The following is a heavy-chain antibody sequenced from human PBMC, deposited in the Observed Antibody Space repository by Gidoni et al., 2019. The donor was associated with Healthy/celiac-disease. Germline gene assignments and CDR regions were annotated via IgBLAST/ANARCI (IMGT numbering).Heavy chain of an antibody. V-gene: IGHV3-49*03. CDR3: TTLPRLWGRRIIDY. CDR2: IRSKAYGGTT. Sequence: EVQLVESGARLVQPGRSLRLSCTASGFTFGDYAMSWFRQAPGKGLEWVGFIRSKAYGGTTEYAASVKGRFTIARDDSKSIAYLQMNSLKTEDTAVYYCTTLPRLWGRRIIDYWGQGTLVTVSS. CDR1: GFTFGDYA. D-gene: IGHD7-27*01. J-gene: IGHJ4*02.